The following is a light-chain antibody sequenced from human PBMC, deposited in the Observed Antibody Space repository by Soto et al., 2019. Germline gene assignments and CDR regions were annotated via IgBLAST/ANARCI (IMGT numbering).Light chain of an antibody. CDR2: AAS. Sequence: DIQMTQSPSSVSASVGDRVTITCRASQGISSWLAWYPQKPGKAPKLLIYAASSLQSGVPSRFSGSVSVTHFTLTISSLPPQDFATYYCQQANNFPLTFGGGTKVEIK. CDR3: QQANNFPLT. CDR1: QGISSW. J-gene: IGKJ4*01. V-gene: IGKV1-12*01.